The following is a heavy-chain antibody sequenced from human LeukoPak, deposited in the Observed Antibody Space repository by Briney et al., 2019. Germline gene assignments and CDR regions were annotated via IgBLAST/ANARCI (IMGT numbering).Heavy chain of an antibody. CDR3: ASSTSYYYDTSGYFEY. CDR1: GGFIGSSSFY. J-gene: IGHJ4*02. CDR2: LAYSGST. V-gene: IGHV4-39*01. D-gene: IGHD3-22*01. Sequence: SETLSLTCTVSGGFIGSSSFYWAWIRQTPGKGLEWIGSLAYSGSTYYKSSLKSRVTVSVDAAKNQLSLNLTTVTAADTALFYCASSTSYYYDTSGYFEYWGQGILVTVSS.